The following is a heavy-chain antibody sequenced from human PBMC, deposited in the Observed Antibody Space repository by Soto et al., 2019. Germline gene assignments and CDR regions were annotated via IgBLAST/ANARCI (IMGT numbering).Heavy chain of an antibody. V-gene: IGHV3-30-3*01. J-gene: IGHJ4*02. CDR3: ARGGGPLWCIDD. CDR1: GFTFSNYA. Sequence: QVQLVESGGGVVQPGRSLRLTCAASGFTFSNYAMHWVRQAPGTGLEWVAVISQGGTNYYNGDSVKGRFTISRDNSKNTLYLQMSSLRAEDTAVYYCARGGGPLWCIDDWGQGTLVTVSS. D-gene: IGHD3-10*01. CDR2: ISQGGTNY.